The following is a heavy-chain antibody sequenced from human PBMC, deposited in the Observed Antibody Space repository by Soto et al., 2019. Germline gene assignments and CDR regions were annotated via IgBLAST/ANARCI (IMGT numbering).Heavy chain of an antibody. D-gene: IGHD3-22*01. V-gene: IGHV3-64D*06. CDR2: ISINGGST. J-gene: IGHJ4*02. Sequence: GGSLRLSCSASGFSFSSEAMHWVGQAPGKGLEYVSSISINGGSTHYADSVKGRFTISRDNSKNTQYLQMSSLRADDTALYYCVKGEYYYDSSGSYPFDYWGQGT. CDR3: VKGEYYYDSSGSYPFDY. CDR1: GFSFSSEA.